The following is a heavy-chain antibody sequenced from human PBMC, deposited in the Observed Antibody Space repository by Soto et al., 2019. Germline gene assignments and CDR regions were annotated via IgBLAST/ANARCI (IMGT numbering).Heavy chain of an antibody. D-gene: IGHD6-19*01. CDR3: ARERPDGCKLDP. CDR2: IYYSGST. V-gene: IGHV4-30-4*01. Sequence: WSWIRQPPGKGLEWIGYIYYSGSTYYNPSLKSRVTISVDTSKNQFSLNLSSVTAADTAVYYCARERPDGCKLDPWGQGTLVTVS. J-gene: IGHJ5*02.